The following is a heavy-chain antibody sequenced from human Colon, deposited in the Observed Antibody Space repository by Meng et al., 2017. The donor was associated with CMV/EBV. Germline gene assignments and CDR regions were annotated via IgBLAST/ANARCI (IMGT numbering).Heavy chain of an antibody. J-gene: IGHJ4*01. CDR1: GYTFTSDA. CDR3: ASQAATHTYFDF. V-gene: IGHV1-3*01. Sequence: QVHLVQSGAEVKKPGASVKVSCKTSGYTFTSDAIHWVRQVPGQRLEWMGWINPGSGDTKYSQKFQDRVTITRDISASTAYMELSSLRSEDTAVYYCASQAATHTYFDFWGHGTLVTVSS. D-gene: IGHD6-13*01. CDR2: INPGSGDT.